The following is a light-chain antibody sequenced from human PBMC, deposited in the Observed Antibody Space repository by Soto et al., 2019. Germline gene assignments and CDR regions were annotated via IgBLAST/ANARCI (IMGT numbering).Light chain of an antibody. Sequence: EIVLTQSPGTLSLSPGERATLSCRASQSVSNSYLAWYQQKPGQAPRLLIYGASSRATGIPDRFSGSGSGTDFTLIISRLEPEDFAVYYCQQYGSSPLTFGPGTKVDIK. J-gene: IGKJ3*01. CDR1: QSVSNSY. CDR2: GAS. CDR3: QQYGSSPLT. V-gene: IGKV3-20*01.